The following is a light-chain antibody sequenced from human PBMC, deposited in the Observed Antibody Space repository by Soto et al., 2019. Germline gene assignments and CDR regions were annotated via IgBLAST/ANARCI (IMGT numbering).Light chain of an antibody. Sequence: EIVMTQSPATLSVSPGERATLSCRASQSVNNNLAWYQQKPGQAPRLLIYGASARATGIPARFSGSGSGTEFTLTISSLQSEDFEVYYCQQYNNWPLTFGGGTKVGIK. CDR1: QSVNNN. CDR3: QQYNNWPLT. CDR2: GAS. J-gene: IGKJ4*01. V-gene: IGKV3-15*01.